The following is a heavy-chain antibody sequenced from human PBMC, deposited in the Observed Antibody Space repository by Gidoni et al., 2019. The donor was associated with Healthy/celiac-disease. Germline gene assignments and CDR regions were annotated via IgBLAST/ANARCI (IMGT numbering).Heavy chain of an antibody. CDR2: IIPIFGTS. V-gene: IGHV1-69*01. Sequence: QVQLVQSGAEVQKPGSSVKVSCKASGGTFRSYAISWVRQAPGQGLEWMGGIIPIFGTSNYAQKCQGRVTITADESTSTADMELSSLRSEDTAVYYCASPSGYCSSTSCQSSRSRYGMDAWGQGTTVTVSS. J-gene: IGHJ6*02. CDR3: ASPSGYCSSTSCQSSRSRYGMDA. CDR1: GGTFRSYA. D-gene: IGHD2-2*01.